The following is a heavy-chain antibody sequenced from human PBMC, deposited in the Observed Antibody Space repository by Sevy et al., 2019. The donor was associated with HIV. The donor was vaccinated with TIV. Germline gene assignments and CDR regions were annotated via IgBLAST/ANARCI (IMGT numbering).Heavy chain of an antibody. CDR1: GGSISSGGYY. CDR3: ARDSILGLFY. J-gene: IGHJ4*02. D-gene: IGHD2-21*01. V-gene: IGHV4-31*03. Sequence: SETLSLTCTVSGGSISSGGYYWSWIRQHPGKGLEWIGYIYYSGSTYFNPSLKSRVTISVDTSKNQFSLKLSSVTAADTAVYYCARDSILGLFYWGQGTLVTVSS. CDR2: IYYSGST.